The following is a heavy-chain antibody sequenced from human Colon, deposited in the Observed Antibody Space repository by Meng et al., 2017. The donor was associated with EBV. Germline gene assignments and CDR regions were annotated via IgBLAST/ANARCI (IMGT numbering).Heavy chain of an antibody. CDR1: GCYISTSGW. D-gene: IGHD2-2*01. Sequence: VLGPVLLGSSGTLSLTCASRGCYISTSGWWSWVRQPPGKGLEWIGEIYRGGGTNYNPSFKSRVTISVDTSNNHFSLKLSYVTAADTAVYYCARVRVIPAAVGFDYWGQGTLVTVSS. J-gene: IGHJ4*02. CDR3: ARVRVIPAAVGFDY. CDR2: IYRGGGT. V-gene: IGHV4-4*02.